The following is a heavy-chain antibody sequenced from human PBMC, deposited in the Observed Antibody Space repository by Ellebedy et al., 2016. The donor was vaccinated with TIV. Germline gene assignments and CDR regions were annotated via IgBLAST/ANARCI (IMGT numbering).Heavy chain of an antibody. D-gene: IGHD3-16*01. J-gene: IGHJ3*02. CDR1: GFTFDDYA. Sequence: SLKISXAASGFTFDDYAMHWVRQAPGKGLEWVSGISWNSGSIGYADSVKGRFTISRDNAKNSLYLQMNSLRAEDTAVYYCAREGARSAFDIWGQGTMVTVSS. CDR2: ISWNSGSI. V-gene: IGHV3-9*01. CDR3: AREGARSAFDI.